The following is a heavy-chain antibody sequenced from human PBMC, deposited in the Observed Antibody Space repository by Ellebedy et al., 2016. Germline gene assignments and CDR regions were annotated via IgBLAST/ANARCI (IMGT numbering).Heavy chain of an antibody. Sequence: SVKVSCXASGGTFSSYAISWVRQAPGQGLEWMGGIIPIFGTANYAQKFQGRVTITADESTSTAYMELSSLRSEDTAVYYCARDREMATPLRSYYYYMDVWGKGTTVTVSS. CDR1: GGTFSSYA. CDR2: IIPIFGTA. V-gene: IGHV1-69*13. CDR3: ARDREMATPLRSYYYYMDV. D-gene: IGHD5-24*01. J-gene: IGHJ6*03.